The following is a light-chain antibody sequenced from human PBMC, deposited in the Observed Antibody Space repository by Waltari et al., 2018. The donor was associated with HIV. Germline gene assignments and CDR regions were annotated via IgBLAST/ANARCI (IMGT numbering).Light chain of an antibody. CDR1: QTVSTT. V-gene: IGKV3-15*01. J-gene: IGKJ2*01. CDR2: GAS. Sequence: EIVMTQSPATLSVSPGERATLSCRASQTVSTTLAWYQQKPGQAPRLLIFGASNRATGIPARFSGSGSGTEFTLTISSLQSEDFAVYYCQQYNNWPQTFVQGTNLEIK. CDR3: QQYNNWPQT.